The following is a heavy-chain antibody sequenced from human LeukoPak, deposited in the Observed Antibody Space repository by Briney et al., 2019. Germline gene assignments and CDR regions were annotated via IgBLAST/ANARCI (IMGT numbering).Heavy chain of an antibody. J-gene: IGHJ5*02. V-gene: IGHV1-69*05. CDR3: ARDLLSSPGKANWFDP. D-gene: IGHD3-16*02. CDR1: GGTFISYV. Sequence: SVTDSFMASGGTFISYVISWVRQAPGQGLEWMGGIIPIFGTANYAQKLQGRVTITTDKSTSKAYIDLSGLRAKDTAVYYCARDLLSSPGKANWFDPWGQGTLVTVSS. CDR2: IIPIFGTA.